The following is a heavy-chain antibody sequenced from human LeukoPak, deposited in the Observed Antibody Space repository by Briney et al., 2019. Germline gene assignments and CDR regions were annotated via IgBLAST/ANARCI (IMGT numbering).Heavy chain of an antibody. Sequence: SETLSLTCTVSGGSISSYYWSWIRQPPGKGLEWIGYIYYSGSTNYNPSLKSRVTISVDTSKNQFSLKLSSVTAADTAVYYCASVNYYCSGGSCYPDYWGQGTLVTVSS. CDR2: IYYSGST. J-gene: IGHJ4*02. V-gene: IGHV4-59*01. CDR1: GGSISSYY. D-gene: IGHD2-15*01. CDR3: ASVNYYCSGGSCYPDY.